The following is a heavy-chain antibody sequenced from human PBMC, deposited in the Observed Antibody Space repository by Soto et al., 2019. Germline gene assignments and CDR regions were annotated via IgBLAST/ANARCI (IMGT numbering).Heavy chain of an antibody. D-gene: IGHD6-19*01. Sequence: QVQLVQSGAEVKKLGSSVKVSCKASGGRFSSNAITWVRQAPGQGLEWMGGIIPIFGTVIYAQKCQGRVTISAADSTSTAYMDLNSLRSSDTAVYYCARDSHPPARSGDVLRWDVWGQGTTVTVSS. J-gene: IGHJ6*02. CDR2: IIPIFGTV. V-gene: IGHV1-69*01. CDR1: GGRFSSNA. CDR3: ARDSHPPARSGDVLRWDV.